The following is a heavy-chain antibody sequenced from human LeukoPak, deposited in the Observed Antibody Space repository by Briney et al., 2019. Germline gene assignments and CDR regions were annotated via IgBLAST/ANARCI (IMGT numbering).Heavy chain of an antibody. J-gene: IGHJ4*02. V-gene: IGHV3-21*01. D-gene: IGHD3-10*01. CDR2: ISSSSSYI. Sequence: PGGSLRLSCAASGFTLRNYAMSWVRQAPGKELEWVSSISSSSSYIYYADSVKGRFTISRDNAKNSLYLQMNSLRAEDTAVYYCARSLVRGVINDYWGQGTLVTVSS. CDR1: GFTLRNYA. CDR3: ARSLVRGVINDY.